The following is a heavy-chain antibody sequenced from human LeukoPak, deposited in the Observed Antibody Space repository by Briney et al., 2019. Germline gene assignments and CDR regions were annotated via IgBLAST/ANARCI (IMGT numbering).Heavy chain of an antibody. Sequence: SETLSLTCAVSGGSFSGYYWSWIRQPPGKGLEWVWVINHRGSTYYNPSLKRRVTISVDTTKNQFSLQMSAVTAANTAVYYCARDRGITPLSWFDPWGQGTLVTVSS. D-gene: IGHD3-10*01. CDR1: GGSFSGYY. V-gene: IGHV4-34*01. CDR2: INHRGST. J-gene: IGHJ5*02. CDR3: ARDRGITPLSWFDP.